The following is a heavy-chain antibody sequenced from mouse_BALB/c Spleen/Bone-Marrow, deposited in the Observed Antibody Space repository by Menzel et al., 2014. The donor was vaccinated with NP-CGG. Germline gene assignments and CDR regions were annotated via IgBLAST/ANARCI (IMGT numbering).Heavy chain of an antibody. D-gene: IGHD2-3*01. CDR2: INPSTGYT. CDR1: GYTFTDYW. V-gene: IGHV1-7*01. Sequence: VKLQESGAERAKPGASVKMSCKASGYTFTDYWMHWVKQRPGQGLEWLGYINPSTGYTEYNQKFKDKATLTADKSSSTAYMQLVSLTSEDSAGYYCAIFYDGYYLPLDYWGQGTTLTVSS. CDR3: AIFYDGYYLPLDY. J-gene: IGHJ2*01.